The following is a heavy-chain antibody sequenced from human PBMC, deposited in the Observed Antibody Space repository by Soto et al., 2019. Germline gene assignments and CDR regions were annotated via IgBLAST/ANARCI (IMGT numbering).Heavy chain of an antibody. CDR2: LKSDGSST. Sequence: EVQLVESGGGLVQPGGSLRLSCAASGFTFSSYWMHWVRQAPGQGLVWVSRLKSDGSSTAYADSVKGRFTISRDNAKNTLYLQMNSLRAEDTAVYYCARAKGSWYFDLWGRGTLVTVSS. J-gene: IGHJ2*01. CDR3: ARAKGSWYFDL. V-gene: IGHV3-74*01. CDR1: GFTFSSYW.